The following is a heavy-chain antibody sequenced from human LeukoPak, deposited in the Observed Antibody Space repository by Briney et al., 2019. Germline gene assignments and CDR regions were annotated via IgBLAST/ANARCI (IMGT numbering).Heavy chain of an antibody. D-gene: IGHD1-1*01. J-gene: IGHJ4*02. CDR2: INQDGGAK. V-gene: IGHV3-7*01. Sequence: PGGSLRLSCAASGFIFSNYWMSWVRQAPGKGLEWVANINQDGGAKYYVDSLKGRFTISRDNIEKSLYLQLNGLTADDTAVYFCARAPTTGTVDYWGQGTLVTVSS. CDR3: ARAPTTGTVDY. CDR1: GFIFSNYW.